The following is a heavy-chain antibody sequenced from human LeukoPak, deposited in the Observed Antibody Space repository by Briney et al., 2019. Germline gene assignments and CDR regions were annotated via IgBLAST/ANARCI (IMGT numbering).Heavy chain of an antibody. CDR1: GFTFSNYA. J-gene: IGHJ4*02. CDR2: ISSNGGST. Sequence: GGSLRLSCSASGFTFSNYAMHWVRQAPGKGLEYVSAISSNGGSTYYADSVKGRFTISRDNSKNTLYLQMNSLRAEDTAVYYCARDFKDSSGWYGFDYWGQGTLVTVSS. D-gene: IGHD6-19*01. CDR3: ARDFKDSSGWYGFDY. V-gene: IGHV3-64*04.